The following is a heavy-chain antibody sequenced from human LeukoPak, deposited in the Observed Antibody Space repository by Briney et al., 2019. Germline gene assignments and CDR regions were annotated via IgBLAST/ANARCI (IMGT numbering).Heavy chain of an antibody. J-gene: IGHJ3*02. CDR1: GFTFTSSA. V-gene: IGHV1-58*02. Sequence: ASVKVSCKASGFTFTSSAMQWVRQARGQRLEWIGWIVIGSGNTNYAQKFQERVTITRDMSTSTAYMELSSLRSEDTAVYYCACTARRNAFDIWGQGTMVTVSS. CDR2: IVIGSGNT. CDR3: ACTARRNAFDI. D-gene: IGHD6-6*01.